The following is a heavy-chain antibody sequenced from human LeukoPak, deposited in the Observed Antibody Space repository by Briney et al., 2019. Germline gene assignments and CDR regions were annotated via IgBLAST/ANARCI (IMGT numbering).Heavy chain of an antibody. V-gene: IGHV4-59*01. CDR2: IYYSGST. CDR1: GGSISSYY. Sequence: PSETLSLTCTVSGGSISSYYWSWIRQPPGKGLEWIGYIYYSGSTNYNPSLKSRVTISVDTSKNQFSLKLSSVTAEDTAVYYCARALVWFGVARDFDLWGRGTLVTVSS. CDR3: ARALVWFGVARDFDL. J-gene: IGHJ2*01. D-gene: IGHD3-10*01.